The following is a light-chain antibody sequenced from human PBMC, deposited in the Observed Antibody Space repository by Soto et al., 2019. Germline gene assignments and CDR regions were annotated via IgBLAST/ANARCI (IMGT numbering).Light chain of an antibody. CDR1: QSVDTC. V-gene: IGKV1-5*03. Sequence: DIQMTQSPSTLSASVGDRVTITCRASQSVDTCLAWYQQKPGKAPHLLIYKASSLETGVPSRFSGSGSVTEFTLTISSLQPDDSATYYCQQFYRYLWTFGQGTKVEIK. CDR2: KAS. J-gene: IGKJ1*01. CDR3: QQFYRYLWT.